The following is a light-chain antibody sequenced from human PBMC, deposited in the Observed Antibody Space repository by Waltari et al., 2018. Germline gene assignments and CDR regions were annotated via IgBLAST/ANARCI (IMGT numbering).Light chain of an antibody. CDR3: QQRSSNLFT. CDR1: QSVSSY. CDR2: DAS. V-gene: IGKV3-11*01. Sequence: EIVLTQSPATLSLSPGERATLSCRASQSVSSYLAWYQQKPGQAPRLLIHDASNRATGIPARFSGSGSGTDFTLTISSLEPEDFAVYYCQQRSSNLFTFGGGTKVEIK. J-gene: IGKJ4*01.